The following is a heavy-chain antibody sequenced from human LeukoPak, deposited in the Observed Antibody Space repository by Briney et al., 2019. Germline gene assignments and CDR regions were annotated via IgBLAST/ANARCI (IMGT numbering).Heavy chain of an antibody. D-gene: IGHD3-10*01. J-gene: IGHJ6*03. V-gene: IGHV3-30*02. CDR1: GFTFSSYG. Sequence: PGGALRLSCAASGFTFSSYGMHWVRQAPGKGLEGVAVIRYDGSNKYYADSVKGRFTISRDNSKNTLYLQMNSLRAEDTAVYYCAKEYYGSGSYSYYYYYMDVWGKGTTVTVSS. CDR2: IRYDGSNK. CDR3: AKEYYGSGSYSYYYYYMDV.